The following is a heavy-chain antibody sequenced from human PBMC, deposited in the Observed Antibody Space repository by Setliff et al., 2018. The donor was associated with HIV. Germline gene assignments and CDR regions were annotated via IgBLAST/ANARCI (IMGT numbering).Heavy chain of an antibody. J-gene: IGHJ4*02. CDR3: ARGIDGSYLKFFDN. Sequence: GASVKVSCKASGGTFSGYALTWVRQAPGQGLEWMGGIIPIFGTANYAQKFQGRLTITADASTRTAYMELSSLRSEDTAVYYCARGIDGSYLKFFDNWGQGTLVTVPQ. CDR2: IIPIFGTA. CDR1: GGTFSGYA. V-gene: IGHV1-69*13. D-gene: IGHD1-26*01.